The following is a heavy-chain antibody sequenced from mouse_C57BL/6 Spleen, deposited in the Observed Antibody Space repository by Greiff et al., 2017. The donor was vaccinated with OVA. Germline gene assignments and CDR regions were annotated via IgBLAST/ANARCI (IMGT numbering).Heavy chain of an antibody. CDR3: ARDRGSLHHRDAMDY. Sequence: EVKVVESGGGLVKPGGSLKLSCAASGFTFSSYAMSWVRQTPEKRLEWVATISDGGSYTYYPDNVKGRFTISRDNAKNNLYLQMSHLKSEDTAMYYCARDRGSLHHRDAMDYWGQGTSVTVSP. V-gene: IGHV5-4*01. D-gene: IGHD3-1*01. J-gene: IGHJ4*01. CDR2: ISDGGSYT. CDR1: GFTFSSYA.